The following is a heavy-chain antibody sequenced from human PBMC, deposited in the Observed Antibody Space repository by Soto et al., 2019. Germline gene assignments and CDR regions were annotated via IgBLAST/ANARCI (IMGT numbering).Heavy chain of an antibody. CDR3: ASLPGSSKGTNYYYGMYV. J-gene: IGHJ6*02. V-gene: IGHV4-31*03. CDR2: IYYSGST. Sequence: SETLSLTCTVSGGSISSCGYYWSCIRQHPEKNLEWIGYIYYSGSTYYKPSLKSRVTIAVDTSKDQFSRKRSTVTAADTAVYYFASLPGSSKGTNYYYGMYVWGEGTTVTIYS. CDR1: GGSISSCGYY. D-gene: IGHD1-26*01.